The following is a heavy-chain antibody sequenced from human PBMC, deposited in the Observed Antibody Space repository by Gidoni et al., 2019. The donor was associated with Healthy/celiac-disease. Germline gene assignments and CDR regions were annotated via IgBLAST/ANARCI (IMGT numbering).Heavy chain of an antibody. CDR1: GYTFTGYY. Sequence: QVQLVQSGAEVKKPGASVKVSCKASGYTFTGYYMHWVRQAPGQGLEWMGWINPNSGGTNYAQKFQGRVTMTRDTSISTAYMELSRLRSDDTAVYYCARERVLTGPKGVRYYGMDVWGQGTTVTVSS. CDR3: ARERVLTGPKGVRYYGMDV. V-gene: IGHV1-2*02. CDR2: INPNSGGT. D-gene: IGHD7-27*01. J-gene: IGHJ6*02.